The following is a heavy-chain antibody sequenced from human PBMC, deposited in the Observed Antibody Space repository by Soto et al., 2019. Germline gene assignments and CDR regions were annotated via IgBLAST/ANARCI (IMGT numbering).Heavy chain of an antibody. CDR3: ASLGRVAAAGSYGYYFDY. D-gene: IGHD6-13*01. V-gene: IGHV4-59*01. Sequence: PSETLSLTCTVSGGSISSYYWSWIRQPPGKGLEWIGYIYYSGSTNYNPSLKSRVTISGDTSKSQFSLKLSSVTAADTAVYYCASLGRVAAAGSYGYYFDYWGRGTLVTVSS. CDR1: GGSISSYY. J-gene: IGHJ4*02. CDR2: IYYSGST.